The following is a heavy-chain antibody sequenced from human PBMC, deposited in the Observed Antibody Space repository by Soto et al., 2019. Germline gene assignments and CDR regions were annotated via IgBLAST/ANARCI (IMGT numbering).Heavy chain of an antibody. D-gene: IGHD2-2*01. CDR1: GFTSSRYG. V-gene: IGHV3-21*06. CDR3: ARDPSEGRVGTWFES. Sequence: SLRLSCASSGFTSSRYGMNWLRQAPVKGLEWVASISSSTSYVYYADSVKGRFSTSRDNAKNILYLEMYALRTEETAVYYCARDPSEGRVGTWFESWGQGTMFHVSS. CDR2: ISSSTSYV. J-gene: IGHJ5*01.